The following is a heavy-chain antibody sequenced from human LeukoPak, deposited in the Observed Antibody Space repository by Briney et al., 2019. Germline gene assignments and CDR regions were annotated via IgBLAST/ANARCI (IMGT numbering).Heavy chain of an antibody. J-gene: IGHJ4*02. CDR1: GFIFSSFW. CDR3: GRGMRDYYGLDY. D-gene: IGHD3-10*01. V-gene: IGHV3-74*01. Sequence: GGSLRLSCAAYGFIFSSFWMHWVRQVPGKGLVWVSHINSDGRKTDYADSVRGRFTISRDNAKNTLYLQMNRLTVEDTAVYYCGRGMRDYYGLDYWGQGILVTVSS. CDR2: INSDGRKT.